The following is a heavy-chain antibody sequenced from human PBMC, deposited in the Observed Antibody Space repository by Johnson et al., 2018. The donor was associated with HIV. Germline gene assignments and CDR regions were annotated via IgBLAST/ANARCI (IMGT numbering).Heavy chain of an antibody. V-gene: IGHV3-30*04. CDR2: ISYDGSNK. CDR1: GFTFSSYA. CDR3: AREMNAGNDAFDI. Sequence: QVQLVESGGGVVQPGRSLRLSCAASGFTFSSYAMHWVRQAPGKGLEWVAVISYDGSNKYYAGSVKGRVTISRDNAKNSLYLQMNSLRAEDTAVYYCAREMNAGNDAFDIWGQGTMVTVSS. J-gene: IGHJ3*02.